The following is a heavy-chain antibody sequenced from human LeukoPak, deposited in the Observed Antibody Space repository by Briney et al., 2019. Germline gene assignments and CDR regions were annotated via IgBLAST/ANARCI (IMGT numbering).Heavy chain of an antibody. Sequence: ASVKVSCKASGYTFTGYYMHWVRQAPGQGLEWMGWINPNSGGTNYAQKFQGGVTVTRDTSISTAYMELSRLRSDDTAAYYCARSITMVRGVVDYWGQGTLVTVSS. V-gene: IGHV1-2*02. CDR3: ARSITMVRGVVDY. D-gene: IGHD3-10*01. CDR2: INPNSGGT. J-gene: IGHJ4*02. CDR1: GYTFTGYY.